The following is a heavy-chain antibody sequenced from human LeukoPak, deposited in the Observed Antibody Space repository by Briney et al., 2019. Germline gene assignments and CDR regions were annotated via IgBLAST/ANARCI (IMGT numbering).Heavy chain of an antibody. CDR2: INPNSGGT. V-gene: IGHV1-2*02. CDR3: ARDIVVVVAATHFDY. D-gene: IGHD2-15*01. J-gene: IGHJ4*02. CDR1: GYTFTGYY. Sequence: ASVKVSCKASGYTFTGYYMHWVRQAPGQGLEWMGWINPNSGGTNYAQKFQGRVTMTRDTSIGTAYMGLSRLRSDDTAVYYCARDIVVVVAATHFDYWGQGTLVTVSS.